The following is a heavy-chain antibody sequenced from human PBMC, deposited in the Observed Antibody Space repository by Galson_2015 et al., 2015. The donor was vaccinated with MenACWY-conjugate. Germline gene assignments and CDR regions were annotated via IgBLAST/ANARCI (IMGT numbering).Heavy chain of an antibody. CDR1: GDSVSSNSAA. D-gene: IGHD6-19*01. Sequence: CAICGDSVSSNSAAWNWIRQSPSRGLGWLGRTYYRSKWYKYYAASVKSRMTINVDTSKNQFSLQLNSVTPEDTAMYYCASQGIAVAGVIDYWGQGILVTVSS. CDR3: ASQGIAVAGVIDY. CDR2: TYYRSKWYK. V-gene: IGHV6-1*01. J-gene: IGHJ4*02.